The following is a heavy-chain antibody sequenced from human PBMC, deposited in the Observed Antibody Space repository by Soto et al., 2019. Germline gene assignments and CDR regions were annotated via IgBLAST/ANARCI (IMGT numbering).Heavy chain of an antibody. V-gene: IGHV1-18*01. J-gene: IGHJ1*01. CDR2: ISAYNGNT. Sequence: QVQLVQSGAEVKKPGASVKVSCKASGYTFTSYGISWVRQAPGQGLEWMGWISAYNGNTKYAQKLQGRVTMTTDTATSTAYMELRSLRSDDTAVYYCASSLRVGYGLEGEGAWGQGTLVTVSS. D-gene: IGHD5-18*01. CDR3: ASSLRVGYGLEGEGA. CDR1: GYTFTSYG.